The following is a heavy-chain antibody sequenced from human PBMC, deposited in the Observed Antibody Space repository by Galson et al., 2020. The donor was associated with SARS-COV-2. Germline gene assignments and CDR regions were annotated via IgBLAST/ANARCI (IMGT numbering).Heavy chain of an antibody. J-gene: IGHJ6*02. CDR2: INPNSGGT. V-gene: IGHV1-2*02. Sequence: ASVKVSCKASGYTFTGYYMHWVRQAPGQGLEWMGWINPNSGGTNYAQKFQGRVTMTRDTSISTAYMELSRLRSNDTAVYYCAREERPVYYYESSGHPYGMDVWGRGTTVTVSS. CDR1: GYTFTGYY. D-gene: IGHD3-22*01. CDR3: AREERPVYYYESSGHPYGMDV.